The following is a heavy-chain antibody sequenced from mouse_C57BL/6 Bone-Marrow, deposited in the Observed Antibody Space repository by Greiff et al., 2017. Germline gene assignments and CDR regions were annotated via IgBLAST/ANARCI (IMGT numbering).Heavy chain of an antibody. CDR3: ARSLTGPWFAY. J-gene: IGHJ3*01. V-gene: IGHV1-64*01. D-gene: IGHD4-1*01. CDR1: GYTFTSYW. Sequence: QVQLKQPGAELVKPGASVKLSCKASGYTFTSYWMHWVKQRPGQGLEWIGMIHPNSGSTNYNEKFKSKATLTVDKSSSTAYMQLSSLTSEDSAVYYCARSLTGPWFAYWGQGTLVTVSA. CDR2: IHPNSGST.